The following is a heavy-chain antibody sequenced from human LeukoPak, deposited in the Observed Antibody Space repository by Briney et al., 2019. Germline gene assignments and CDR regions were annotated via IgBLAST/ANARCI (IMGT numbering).Heavy chain of an antibody. V-gene: IGHV1-18*01. Sequence: GASVKVSCKASGYTFTSYGIRWVRQAPGQGREWMGWIRAYNGNTNYAQKLQGRVTMTTDTSTSTAYMELRSLRYDDTAVYYCARDQLLWFGELLTLSWFDPWGQGTLVTVSS. CDR3: ARDQLLWFGELLTLSWFDP. D-gene: IGHD3-10*01. CDR2: IRAYNGNT. CDR1: GYTFTSYG. J-gene: IGHJ5*02.